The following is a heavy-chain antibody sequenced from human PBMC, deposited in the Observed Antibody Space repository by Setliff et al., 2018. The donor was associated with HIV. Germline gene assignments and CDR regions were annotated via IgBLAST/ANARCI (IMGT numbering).Heavy chain of an antibody. Sequence: SETLSLTCAVYGGSFSGYYWTWIRQSPGRGLEWIGEINHSGRTNHNPSLKSRVTISVDTSKNQFSLKLRSVTAADTAVYYCARGVLLVPGAPDYYYYMDVWGKGTTVTVS. CDR1: GGSFSGYY. J-gene: IGHJ6*03. D-gene: IGHD2-2*01. CDR3: ARGVLLVPGAPDYYYYMDV. V-gene: IGHV4-34*01. CDR2: INHSGRT.